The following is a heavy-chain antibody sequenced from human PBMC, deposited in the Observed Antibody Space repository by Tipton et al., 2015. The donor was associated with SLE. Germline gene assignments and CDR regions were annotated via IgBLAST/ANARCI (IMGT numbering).Heavy chain of an antibody. CDR1: GFTFSNFA. V-gene: IGHV3-7*01. CDR2: IKEDGSER. J-gene: IGHJ3*01. Sequence: SLRLSCAASGFTFSNFAMSWVRQAPGKGLEGVAYIKEDGSERYYVDSVKGRFTISRDNTRNSLFLQMNTLKADDTAIYYCARDTEAFDFWGQGTMVTVSS. CDR3: ARDTEAFDF.